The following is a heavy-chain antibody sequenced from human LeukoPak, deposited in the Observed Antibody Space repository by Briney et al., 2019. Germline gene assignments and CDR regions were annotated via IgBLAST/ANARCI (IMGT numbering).Heavy chain of an antibody. D-gene: IGHD2-2*01. CDR2: INPNSGGT. CDR1: GYTFTGYY. J-gene: IGHJ6*02. Sequence: ASVKVSCKASGYTFTGYYMHWVRQAPGQGLEWMGWINPNSGGTNYAQKSQGRVTMTRDTSISTAYMELSRLRSDDTAVYYCARDFPYCSSTSCEGYYYGMDVWGQGTTVTVSS. CDR3: ARDFPYCSSTSCEGYYYGMDV. V-gene: IGHV1-2*02.